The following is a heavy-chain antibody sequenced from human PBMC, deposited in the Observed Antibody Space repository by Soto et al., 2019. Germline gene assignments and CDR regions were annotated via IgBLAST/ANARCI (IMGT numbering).Heavy chain of an antibody. D-gene: IGHD3-10*01. J-gene: IGHJ6*02. V-gene: IGHV4-31*03. CDR1: GGSISSGGYY. CDR2: IYYSGST. Sequence: QVQLQESGPGLVKPSQTLSLTCTVSGGSISSGGYYWSWIRQHPGKGLEWIGYIYYSGSTYYNPSLKSRVTISLETSTNQFSLKLGFVTAADTAGYYCARVFGFGGMDVWGQGTTVTVSS. CDR3: ARVFGFGGMDV.